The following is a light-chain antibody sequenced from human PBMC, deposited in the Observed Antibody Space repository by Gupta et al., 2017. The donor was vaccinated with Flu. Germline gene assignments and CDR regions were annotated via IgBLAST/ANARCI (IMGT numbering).Light chain of an antibody. J-gene: IGKJ4*01. CDR2: DAP. CDR3: QQYDDWPS. CDR1: QNVGSN. V-gene: IGKV3-15*01. Sequence: PGERASLSCRASQNVGSNLAWYQQKPGQAPRLLIHDAPTRATGIPTRFSGSGSGTEFTLTISSLQSDDYAVYICQQYDDWPSFGGGTTVGIK.